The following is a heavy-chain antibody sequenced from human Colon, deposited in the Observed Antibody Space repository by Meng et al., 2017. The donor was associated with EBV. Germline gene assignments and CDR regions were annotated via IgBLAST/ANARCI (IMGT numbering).Heavy chain of an antibody. CDR3: ARNYYFDY. CDR2: IYYTGST. Sequence: QVRLQVSGPGLVKPSXXLSLTCTVSGGSINRGDYYWSWIRHPPGKGLEWIGYIYYTGSTYYNPSLKSRVTISMDTSKNQFSLRLSSVTAADTAVYYCARNYYFDYGGQGTLVTVS. V-gene: IGHV4-30-4*01. J-gene: IGHJ4*02. CDR1: GGSINRGDYY.